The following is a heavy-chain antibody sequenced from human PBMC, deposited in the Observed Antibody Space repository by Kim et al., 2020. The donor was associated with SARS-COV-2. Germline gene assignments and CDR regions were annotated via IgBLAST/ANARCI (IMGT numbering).Heavy chain of an antibody. D-gene: IGHD2-15*01. Sequence: GKGRLTISGDTSKNRLYLQMNSLRAEDTAVYYCARTICSGGTCYKGWFEPWGQGTLVTVSS. V-gene: IGHV3-30*07. CDR3: ARTICSGGTCYKGWFEP. J-gene: IGHJ5*02.